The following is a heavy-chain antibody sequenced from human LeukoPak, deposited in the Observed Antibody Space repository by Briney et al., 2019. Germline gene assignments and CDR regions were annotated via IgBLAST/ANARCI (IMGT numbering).Heavy chain of an antibody. CDR3: ARDSSSTRYYYYMDV. V-gene: IGHV3-21*01. D-gene: IGHD2-2*01. CDR2: ISSSSSYI. Sequence: GGSLRLSCAASGFTFSSYSMNWVRQAPGKGLEWVSSISSSSSYIYYADSVKGRFTISRDNAKNSLYLQMNSLRAEDTAVYYCARDSSSTRYYYYMDVWGKGTTVTISS. J-gene: IGHJ6*03. CDR1: GFTFSSYS.